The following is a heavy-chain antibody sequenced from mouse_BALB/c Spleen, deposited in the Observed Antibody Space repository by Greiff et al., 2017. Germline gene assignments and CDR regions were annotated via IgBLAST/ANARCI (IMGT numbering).Heavy chain of an antibody. Sequence: EVMLVESGGGLVKPGGSLKLSCAASGFTFSSYAMSWVRQTPEKRLEWVASISSGGSTYYPDSVKGRFTISRDNARNILYLQMSSLRSEDTAMYYCARGGILRLYAMDYWGQGTSVTVSS. V-gene: IGHV5-6-5*01. CDR1: GFTFSSYA. CDR2: ISSGGST. CDR3: ARGGILRLYAMDY. J-gene: IGHJ4*01. D-gene: IGHD1-2*01.